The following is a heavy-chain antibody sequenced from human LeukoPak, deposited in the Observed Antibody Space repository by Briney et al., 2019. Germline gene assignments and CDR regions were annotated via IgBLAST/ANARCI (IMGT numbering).Heavy chain of an antibody. CDR3: AKVWADYDFWSAYSWYFDL. V-gene: IGHV3-23*01. D-gene: IGHD3-3*01. CDR2: VCGNGAGS. Sequence: GGSLRLSCAASGFTFSSYAMSGVRQAPGEGREGVSAVCGNGAGSFYTDSVTGRFTLSRGNFRHTLYLQMDSLRAEDTAVYYCAKVWADYDFWSAYSWYFDLWGRGTLVTVSS. J-gene: IGHJ2*01. CDR1: GFTFSSYA.